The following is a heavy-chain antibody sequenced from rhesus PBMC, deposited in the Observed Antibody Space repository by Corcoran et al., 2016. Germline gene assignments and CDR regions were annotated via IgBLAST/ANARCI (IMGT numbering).Heavy chain of an antibody. V-gene: IGHV5-20*02. CDR1: GLSFTSYW. CDR2: IDPSDSYT. D-gene: IGHD3-34*01. CDR3: AKDVWGDFGRFYV. J-gene: IGHJ5-1*01. Sequence: VQLVQSGAEVKRPGEYLRISCKTSGLSFTSYWISWVRPLTGKGLEWRGGIDPSDSYTRDSPAFQGKVSISADKSISTAYLQWSSLKASDTATDYCAKDVWGDFGRFYVWGPGVLVTVSS.